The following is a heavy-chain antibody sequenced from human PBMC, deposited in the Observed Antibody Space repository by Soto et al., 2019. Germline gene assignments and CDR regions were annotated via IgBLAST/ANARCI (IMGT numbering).Heavy chain of an antibody. Sequence: ASVKVSCKASGYTFTSYYMHWVRQAPGQGLEWMGIINPSGGSTSYAQKFQGRVTMTRDTSTSTVCMELSSLRSEDTAVYYCARDSRVAAAGYNWFDPWGQGTLVTVSS. CDR3: ARDSRVAAAGYNWFDP. CDR2: INPSGGST. V-gene: IGHV1-46*01. CDR1: GYTFTSYY. J-gene: IGHJ5*02. D-gene: IGHD6-13*01.